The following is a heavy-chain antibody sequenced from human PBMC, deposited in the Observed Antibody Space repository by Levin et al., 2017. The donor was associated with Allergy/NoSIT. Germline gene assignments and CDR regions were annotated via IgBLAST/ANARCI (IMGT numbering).Heavy chain of an antibody. Sequence: TSETLSLTCTVSGGSISSYYWSWIRQPPGKGLEWIGYIYYSGSTNYNPSLKSRVTISVDTSKNQFSLKLSSVTAADTAVYYCARGSHYYYYYMDVWGKGTTVTVSS. V-gene: IGHV4-59*08. J-gene: IGHJ6*03. CDR2: IYYSGST. CDR3: ARGSHYYYYYMDV. CDR1: GGSISSYY.